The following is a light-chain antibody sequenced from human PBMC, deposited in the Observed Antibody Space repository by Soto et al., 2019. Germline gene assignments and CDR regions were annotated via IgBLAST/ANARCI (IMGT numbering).Light chain of an antibody. V-gene: IGLV1-51*01. Sequence: QSVLTQPPSVSAAPGQKVTISCSGSSSNIGGNSVSWYQQLPGTAPKLLIYDDNKRPSGIPDRFSGSKSGTSATLGITGFQTGDEADYYCTSYKSSSTLVFGGGTQLTLL. J-gene: IGLJ2*01. CDR1: SSNIGGNS. CDR3: TSYKSSSTLV. CDR2: DDN.